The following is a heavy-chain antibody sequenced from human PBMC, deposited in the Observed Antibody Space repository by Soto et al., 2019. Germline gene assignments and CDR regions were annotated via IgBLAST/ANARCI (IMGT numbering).Heavy chain of an antibody. Sequence: GASVKVSCKASGYAFTNYYMHWARQAPGQGLEWMGIISPSGGGISYAQKFQGRLTVTRDTSTSTVYMELRTLRSEDTAVYYCARDRGGGPFEGYDFWSGYPPDGMDVWGQGTTVTVSS. CDR2: ISPSGGGI. CDR3: ARDRGGGPFEGYDFWSGYPPDGMDV. J-gene: IGHJ6*01. CDR1: GYAFTNYY. D-gene: IGHD3-3*01. V-gene: IGHV1-46*01.